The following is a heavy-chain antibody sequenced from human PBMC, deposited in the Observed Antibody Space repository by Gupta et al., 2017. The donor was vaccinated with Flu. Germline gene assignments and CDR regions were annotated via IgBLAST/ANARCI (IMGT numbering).Heavy chain of an antibody. D-gene: IGHD5-12*01. Sequence: QAQLVQSGAEVKKPGASVKVTCKASGYTFSNHAVLWMRQAPGHRLEWMGWITGGYDDTKYSQKFQGRVTITRDTSASTAYMELSSLRFEDTAVYYCARAPGYNWFDLWGQGTLVTVSS. CDR3: ARAPGYNWFDL. CDR2: ITGGYDDT. J-gene: IGHJ5*02. CDR1: GYTFSNHA. V-gene: IGHV1-3*01.